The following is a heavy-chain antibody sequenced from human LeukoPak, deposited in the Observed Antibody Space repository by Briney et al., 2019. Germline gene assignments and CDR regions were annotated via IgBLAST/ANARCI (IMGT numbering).Heavy chain of an antibody. CDR2: ISDDGRRK. V-gene: IGHV3-30*18. J-gene: IGHJ4*02. CDR3: AKRPSDYGDYVSYFDY. Sequence: GGSLRLSCAAAGFSFISYGMHWVRQAPGKGLEWVGVISDDGRRKDYADSVKGRFTISRDNSKDTLYLQMNSLRAEDTAVYYCAKRPSDYGDYVSYFDYWGQGTLVTVSS. D-gene: IGHD4-17*01. CDR1: GFSFISYG.